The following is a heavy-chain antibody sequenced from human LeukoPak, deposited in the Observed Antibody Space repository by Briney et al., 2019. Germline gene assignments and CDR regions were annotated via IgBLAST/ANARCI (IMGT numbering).Heavy chain of an antibody. J-gene: IGHJ5*02. CDR2: ISGSGGST. CDR3: AKPFFSSSSYWFDP. D-gene: IGHD6-6*01. V-gene: IGHV3-23*01. Sequence: GGSLRLSCAASGFTFSIYAMSWVRQAPGKGLEWVSAISGSGGSTYYADSVKGRFTISGDNSKNTLYLQMNSLRAEDTAVYYCAKPFFSSSSYWFDPWGQGTLVTVSS. CDR1: GFTFSIYA.